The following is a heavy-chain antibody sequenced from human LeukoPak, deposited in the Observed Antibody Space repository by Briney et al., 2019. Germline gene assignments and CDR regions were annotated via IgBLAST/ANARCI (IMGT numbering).Heavy chain of an antibody. CDR2: ISSSSSYI. CDR3: AREREQCHAFDI. D-gene: IGHD6-19*01. J-gene: IGHJ3*02. CDR1: GFTFSSYS. V-gene: IGHV3-21*01. Sequence: PGGSLRLSCAASGFTFSSYSMNWVRQAPGKGLEWVSSISSSSSYIYYADSVKGRFTISRDNAKNSLYLQMNSLRAEDTAVYFCAREREQCHAFDIWGQGTMVTVSS.